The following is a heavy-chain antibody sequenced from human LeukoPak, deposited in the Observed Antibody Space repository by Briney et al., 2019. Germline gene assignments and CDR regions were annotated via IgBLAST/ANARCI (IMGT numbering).Heavy chain of an antibody. CDR3: AREKPDCGDYAGGYIDH. V-gene: IGHV4-30-2*01. D-gene: IGHD4-17*01. CDR2: IYHSGST. CDR1: GGSISSGGYY. J-gene: IGHJ4*02. Sequence: SQTLSLTCTVSGGSISSGGYYWSWIRQPPGKGLEWIGYIYHSGSTYYNPSLKSRVTMSVDRSKNQFSLKLRSVTAADTAVYYCAREKPDCGDYAGGYIDHWGQGTLVTVSS.